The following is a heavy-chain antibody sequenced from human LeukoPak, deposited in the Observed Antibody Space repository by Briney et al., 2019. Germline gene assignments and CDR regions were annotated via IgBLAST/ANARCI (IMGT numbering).Heavy chain of an antibody. CDR2: MNPNSGNT. V-gene: IGHV1-8*01. J-gene: IGHJ6*03. D-gene: IGHD3-3*01. CDR3: ARAGTIFGVARRDYYMDV. CDR1: GYTFTSYD. Sequence: ASVEVSCKASGYTFTSYDINWVRQATGQGLEWTGRMNPNSGNTGYAQKFQGRVTMTRNTSISTAYMELSSLRSEDTAVYYCARAGTIFGVARRDYYMDVWGKGTTVTVSS.